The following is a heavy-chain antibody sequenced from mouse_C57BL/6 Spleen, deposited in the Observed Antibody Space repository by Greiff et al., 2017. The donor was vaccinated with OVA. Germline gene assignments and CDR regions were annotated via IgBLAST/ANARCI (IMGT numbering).Heavy chain of an antibody. D-gene: IGHD2-3*01. V-gene: IGHV14-2*01. J-gene: IGHJ3*01. CDR3: ATGYSWFAY. CDR2: IDPEDGET. Sequence: EVMLVESGAELVKPGASVKLSCTASGFNIKDYYMHWVKQRTEQGLEWIGRIDPEDGETKYDPKFQGKATITADTSSNTAYLQLSSLTSEDTAVYYCATGYSWFAYWGQGTLVTVSA. CDR1: GFNIKDYY.